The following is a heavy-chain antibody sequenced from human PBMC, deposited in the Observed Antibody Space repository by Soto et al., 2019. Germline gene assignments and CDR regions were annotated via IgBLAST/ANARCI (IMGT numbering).Heavy chain of an antibody. J-gene: IGHJ4*02. D-gene: IGHD5-18*01. CDR1: GYTLTELS. V-gene: IGHV1-24*01. CDR2: FDPEDGET. CDR3: ATALLVDTAMELAY. Sequence: ASVKFSCKVSGYTLTELSMHWVRQAPGKGLEWMGGFDPEDGETIYAQKFQGRVTMTEDTSTDTAYMELSSLRSEDTAVYYCATALLVDTAMELAYWGQGTLVTVSS.